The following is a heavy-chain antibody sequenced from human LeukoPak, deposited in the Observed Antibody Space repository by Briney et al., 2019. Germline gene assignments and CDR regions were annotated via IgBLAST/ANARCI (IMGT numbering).Heavy chain of an antibody. J-gene: IGHJ4*02. V-gene: IGHV3-33*01. D-gene: IGHD2-15*01. CDR1: GFTFSTYG. Sequence: PGRSLRLSCAASGFTFSTYGTHWVRQAPGKGLEWVAVIRYDGSSEYYADSVKGRFIISRDNSKNTLYLQMNSLRAEDTAVYYCARYCSGGSCYMGLIWGQGTLVTVSS. CDR3: ARYCSGGSCYMGLI. CDR2: IRYDGSSE.